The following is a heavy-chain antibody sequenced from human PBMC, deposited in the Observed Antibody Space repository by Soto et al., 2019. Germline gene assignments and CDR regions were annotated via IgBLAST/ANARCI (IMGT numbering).Heavy chain of an antibody. CDR2: ISWNSGSI. CDR1: GFTFDYYA. CDR3: AKARPWDRSDYYYYGMDV. J-gene: IGHJ6*02. V-gene: IGHV3-9*01. D-gene: IGHD3-16*02. Sequence: AGGSLRLSCAASGFTFDYYAMHWVRQAPGKGLEWVSGISWNSGSIGYADSVKGRFTISRDNAKNSLYLQMNSLRAEDTALYYCAKARPWDRSDYYYYGMDVWGQGTTVTVSS.